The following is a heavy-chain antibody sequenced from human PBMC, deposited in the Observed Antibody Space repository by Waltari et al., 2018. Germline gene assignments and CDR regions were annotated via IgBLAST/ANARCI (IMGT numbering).Heavy chain of an antibody. CDR2: INHSGST. J-gene: IGHJ4*02. CDR3: ARDLRGYSSF. Sequence: QVQLQQWGAGLLKPSETLSLTCAVYGGSFSGYYWSWIRQPPGKGLEWIGEINHSGSTNYNPSLKSRVTISVDTSKNQFSRKLSSVTAADTAVYYCARDLRGYSSFWGQGTLVTVSS. D-gene: IGHD5-18*01. V-gene: IGHV4-34*01. CDR1: GGSFSGYY.